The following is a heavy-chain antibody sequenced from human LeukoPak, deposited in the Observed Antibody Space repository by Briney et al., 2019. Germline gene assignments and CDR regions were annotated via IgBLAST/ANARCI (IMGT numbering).Heavy chain of an antibody. D-gene: IGHD2-15*01. CDR1: GYIFTSYY. V-gene: IGHV1-46*01. CDR3: ARGPPEYCSGGSCYSGRNWIDP. J-gene: IGHJ5*02. CDR2: INPSGGST. Sequence: ASVKVSCKASGYIFTSYYIHWVRQAPGQGLEWMGIINPSGGSTGYAQKFQGRVTMTRDTSTSTVYMELNSLRSDDTAVYYCARGPPEYCSGGSCYSGRNWIDPWGQGTLVTVSS.